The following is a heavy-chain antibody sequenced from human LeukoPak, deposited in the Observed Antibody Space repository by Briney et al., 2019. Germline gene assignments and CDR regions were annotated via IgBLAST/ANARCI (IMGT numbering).Heavy chain of an antibody. CDR2: IYYSGTT. CDR1: GGSMSSSSYY. V-gene: IGHV4-39*01. D-gene: IGHD2-2*01. Sequence: KASETLSLTCTVSGGSMSSSSYYWGWIRQPPGKGLEWIGSIYYSGTTYYNPSLRSRVTISIDTSKKQFSLKLTSVTAADTAVYYCARRPAGVPTEPNWSDPWGQGTLVTVSS. CDR3: ARRPAGVPTEPNWSDP. J-gene: IGHJ5*02.